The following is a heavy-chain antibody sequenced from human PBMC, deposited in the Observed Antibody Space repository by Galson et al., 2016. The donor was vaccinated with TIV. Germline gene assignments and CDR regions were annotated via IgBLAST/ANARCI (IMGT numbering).Heavy chain of an antibody. CDR2: MNFKNGET. J-gene: IGHJ6*02. D-gene: IGHD3-10*02. Sequence: SVKVSCKAPGYNFLSYDINWVRQASGQGLEWMGWMNFKNGETDYAEQFQGRVTMTRNLSISTAYMELRSLRSDDAAVYYCARDAYVAHYYGMDVWGQGTKVTV. CDR3: ARDAYVAHYYGMDV. CDR1: GYNFLSYD. V-gene: IGHV1-8*02.